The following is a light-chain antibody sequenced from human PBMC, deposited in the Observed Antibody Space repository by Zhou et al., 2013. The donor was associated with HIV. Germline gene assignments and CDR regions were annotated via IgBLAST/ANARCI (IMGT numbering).Light chain of an antibody. CDR3: LQDHNYPYT. CDR1: QSISNY. V-gene: IGKV1-39*01. J-gene: IGKJ2*01. Sequence: DIQMTQSPSSLSASVGDRVTITCRASQSISNYLNWYQQKPGKAPKLLIYAASSLQSGVPSRFNGSGSGTDFTLTINSLQPEDFATYYCLQDHNYPYTFGQGTKLEIK. CDR2: AAS.